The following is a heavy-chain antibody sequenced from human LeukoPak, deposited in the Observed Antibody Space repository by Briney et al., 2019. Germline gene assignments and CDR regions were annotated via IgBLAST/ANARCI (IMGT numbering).Heavy chain of an antibody. CDR1: GGSISSYY. CDR3: ARGGVDWFDP. V-gene: IGHV4-59*01. J-gene: IGHJ5*02. D-gene: IGHD3-16*01. Sequence: SETLSLTCTVSGGSISSYYWSWIRQPPRKGLEWIGYIYYSGSTNYNPSLKSRVTISVDTSKNQFSLKLSSVTAADTAVYYCARGGVDWFDPWGQGTLVTVSS. CDR2: IYYSGST.